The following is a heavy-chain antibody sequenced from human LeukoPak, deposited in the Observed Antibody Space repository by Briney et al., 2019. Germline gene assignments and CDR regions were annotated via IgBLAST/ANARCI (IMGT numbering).Heavy chain of an antibody. CDR1: GFTFDDYG. J-gene: IGHJ5*02. Sequence: GGSLRLSCAASGFTFDDYGMSWVRQAPGKGLEWVSGINWNGGSTGYADSVKGRFTISRDNAKNSLYPQMNSLRAEDTALYHCAREVVYSRPPAWWSDPWGQGTLVTVSS. CDR3: AREVVYSRPPAWWSDP. CDR2: INWNGGST. D-gene: IGHD6-13*01. V-gene: IGHV3-20*01.